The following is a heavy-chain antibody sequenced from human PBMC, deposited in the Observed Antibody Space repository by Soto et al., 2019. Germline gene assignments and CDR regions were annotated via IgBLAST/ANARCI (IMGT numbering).Heavy chain of an antibody. V-gene: IGHV3-23*01. D-gene: IGHD4-17*01. J-gene: IGHJ6*02. Sequence: GGSLRLSCAASGFTFSSYAMSWVRQAPGKGLEWVSAMSGSGGSTYYADSVKGRFTISRDNSKNTLYLQMNSLRAEDTAVYYCAKVEYGDYYYYGMDVWGQGTTVTVSS. CDR3: AKVEYGDYYYYGMDV. CDR2: MSGSGGST. CDR1: GFTFSSYA.